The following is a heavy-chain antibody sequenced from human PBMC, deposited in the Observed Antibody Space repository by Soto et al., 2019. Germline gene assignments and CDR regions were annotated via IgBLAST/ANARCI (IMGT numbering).Heavy chain of an antibody. CDR2: IGGAGNDI. J-gene: IGHJ6*02. CDR3: AKRFSDAWEAGMDV. V-gene: IGHV3-23*01. Sequence: ETQVLESGGGLVQPGGSLRLSCAASGFAFSNFHMNWVRQAPGKGLQWVATIGGAGNDIHYADSVEGRFTVSRDNSKNTLHLQMDGRRDEDTAIYYCAKRFSDAWEAGMDVWGQGTTVTVSS. CDR1: GFAFSNFH. D-gene: IGHD1-26*01.